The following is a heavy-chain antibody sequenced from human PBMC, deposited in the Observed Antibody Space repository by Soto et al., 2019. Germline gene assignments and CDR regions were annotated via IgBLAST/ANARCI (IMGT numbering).Heavy chain of an antibody. CDR2: ISSSSSYI. CDR3: ARFHCSGGSCYLDDP. CDR1: GVTFSSYS. J-gene: IGHJ5*02. V-gene: IGHV3-21*01. D-gene: IGHD2-15*01. Sequence: PGGSLRLSCAASGVTFSSYSMNWVRQAPGKGLEWVSSISSSSSYIYYADSVKGRFTISRDNAKNSLYLQMNSLRAEDTAVYYCARFHCSGGSCYLDDPWGQETLVTVSS.